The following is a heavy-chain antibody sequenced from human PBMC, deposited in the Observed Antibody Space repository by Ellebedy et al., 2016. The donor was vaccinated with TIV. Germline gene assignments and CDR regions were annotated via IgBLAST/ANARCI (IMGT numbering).Heavy chain of an antibody. CDR3: ARDLEPEASILTEY. V-gene: IGHV3-74*01. Sequence: PGGSLRLSCAASGFTFSSYYMHWVRQAPGKGLVWVSHISSDGSHINYADSVKGRFTISRDNAKNTLYLQMNSLRTEDSATYFCARDLEPEASILTEYWGHGTLVTVS. CDR1: GFTFSSYY. CDR2: ISSDGSHI. J-gene: IGHJ4*01. D-gene: IGHD1-1*01.